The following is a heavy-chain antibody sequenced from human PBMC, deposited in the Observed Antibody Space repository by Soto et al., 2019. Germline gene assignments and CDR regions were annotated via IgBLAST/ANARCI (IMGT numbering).Heavy chain of an antibody. V-gene: IGHV3-11*01. CDR2: IFVSSTTI. CDR3: AKSPGMYYYDSSGYYHYDY. J-gene: IGHJ4*02. D-gene: IGHD3-22*01. CDR1: GFTFSDYY. Sequence: GGSLRLSCAASGFTFSDYYMSWIRQAPGKGLEWVSYIFVSSTTIYYADSVKGRFTVSRDNTQNSLFLVMNSLRAEDTAVYYCAKSPGMYYYDSSGYYHYDYWGQGTLVTVSS.